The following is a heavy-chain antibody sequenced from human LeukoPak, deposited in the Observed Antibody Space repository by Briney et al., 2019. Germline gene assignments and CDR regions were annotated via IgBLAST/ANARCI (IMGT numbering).Heavy chain of an antibody. D-gene: IGHD3-22*01. CDR2: INWNGGST. CDR3: ARDYYDSSGPHDAFDI. V-gene: IGHV3-20*04. Sequence: GGSLRLPCAASGFTFDDYGMSWVRQAPGKGLEWVSGINWNGGSTGCADSVKGRFTISRDNAKNSLYLQMNSLRAEDTALYYCARDYYDSSGPHDAFDIWGQGTMVTVSS. J-gene: IGHJ3*02. CDR1: GFTFDDYG.